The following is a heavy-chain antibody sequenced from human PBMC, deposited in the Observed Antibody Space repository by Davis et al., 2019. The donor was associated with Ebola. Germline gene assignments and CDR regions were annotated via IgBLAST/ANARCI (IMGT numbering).Heavy chain of an antibody. J-gene: IGHJ4*02. CDR1: GYSFTSYW. V-gene: IGHV5-51*01. CDR2: IYPGYSDT. CDR3: ARRYYSSSWYDFDY. D-gene: IGHD6-13*01. Sequence: GESLKISCQGSGYSFTSYWIGWVRQMPGKGLEWMGIIYPGYSDTRYSPSFQGQVTISADKSISTAYLQWSSLKASDTAMYYCARRYYSSSWYDFDYWGQGTLVTVSS.